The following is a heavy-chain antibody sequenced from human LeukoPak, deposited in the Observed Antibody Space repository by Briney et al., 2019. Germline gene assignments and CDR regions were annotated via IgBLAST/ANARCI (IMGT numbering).Heavy chain of an antibody. V-gene: IGHV3-30-3*01. CDR1: GFTFSSYA. D-gene: IGHD1-26*01. Sequence: GGSLRLSCAASGFTFSSYAMHWVRQAPGKGLEWVAVISYDGSNKYYADSVKGRFTISRDNSKNTLYLQMNSLRAEETAVYYCARSGIGSRGYYGMGVWGQGTTVTVSS. CDR2: ISYDGSNK. CDR3: ARSGIGSRGYYGMGV. J-gene: IGHJ6*02.